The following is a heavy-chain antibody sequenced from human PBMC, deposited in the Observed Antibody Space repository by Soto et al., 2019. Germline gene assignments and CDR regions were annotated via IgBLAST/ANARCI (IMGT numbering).Heavy chain of an antibody. V-gene: IGHV4-39*01. CDR2: IYYSGST. Sequence: SETLSLACTVSGGSISSSSYYWGWIRQPPGKGLEWIGSIYYSGSTYYNPSLKSRVTISVDTSKNQFSLKLSSVTAADTAVYYCARHSIQLGEDYFDYWGQGTLVTVSS. J-gene: IGHJ4*02. D-gene: IGHD5-18*01. CDR1: GGSISSSSYY. CDR3: ARHSIQLGEDYFDY.